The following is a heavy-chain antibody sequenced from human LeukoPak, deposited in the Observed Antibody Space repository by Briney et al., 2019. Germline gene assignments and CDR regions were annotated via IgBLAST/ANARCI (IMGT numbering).Heavy chain of an antibody. J-gene: IGHJ4*02. CDR3: AKPYSNYANSDY. CDR2: ISRSGGST. V-gene: IGHV3-23*01. CDR1: GFSFSRYN. D-gene: IGHD4-11*01. Sequence: GGSLRLSCAASGFSFSRYNMNWVRQAPGKGLEWVSSISRSGGSTFYADSVKGRFTISRDNSKNTLYLQMNSLRAEDTAVYYCAKPYSNYANSDYWGQGTLVTVSS.